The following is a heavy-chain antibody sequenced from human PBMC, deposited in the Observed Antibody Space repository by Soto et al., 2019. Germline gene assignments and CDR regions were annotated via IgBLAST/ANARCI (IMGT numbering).Heavy chain of an antibody. Sequence: QVQLQESGPGLVKPSETLSLSYTVSGGSISSYYWSWFRQSPGKRMEWIGYVHHSWGSSYNPSLQSRVAISLDTSKSQFSPKVTSVTATDTAVYYCARQGFGPLHGLVDVWGQGTTVTVSS. D-gene: IGHD3-10*01. CDR3: ARQGFGPLHGLVDV. J-gene: IGHJ6*02. CDR2: VHHSWGS. CDR1: GGSISSYY. V-gene: IGHV4-59*08.